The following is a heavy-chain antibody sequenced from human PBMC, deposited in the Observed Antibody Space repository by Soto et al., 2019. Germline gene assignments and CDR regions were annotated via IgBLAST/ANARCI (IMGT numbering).Heavy chain of an antibody. Sequence: GGSLRLSCAASKSIFTGYGMHWVRQTPGKGLEWVSDISFSSSDTNYADSVKGRFTISRDNAKNSLYLQMNSLRAEDTAVYYCARDGYGFGKGYYLDHWGQGTLVTVSS. V-gene: IGHV3-21*05. CDR2: ISFSSSDT. J-gene: IGHJ4*02. CDR1: KSIFTGYG. CDR3: ARDGYGFGKGYYLDH. D-gene: IGHD5-18*01.